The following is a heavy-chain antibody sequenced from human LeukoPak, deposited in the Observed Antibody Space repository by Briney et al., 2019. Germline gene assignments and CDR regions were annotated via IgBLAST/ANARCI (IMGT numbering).Heavy chain of an antibody. CDR1: GYTFTTYD. J-gene: IGHJ6*03. V-gene: IGHV1-8*01. Sequence: ASVKVSCKASGYTFTTYDIIWVRQATGQGLEWMGWMSPANGDAGYAQDFQGGVTMTRDSATSTAYMELSSLRSEDTAVYYCARGAAPQYYFYMDVWGKGTTVTVSS. CDR2: MSPANGDA. CDR3: ARGAAPQYYFYMDV. D-gene: IGHD6-25*01.